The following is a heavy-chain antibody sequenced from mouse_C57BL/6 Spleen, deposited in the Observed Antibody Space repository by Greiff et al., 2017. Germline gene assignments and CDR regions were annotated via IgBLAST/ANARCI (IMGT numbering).Heavy chain of an antibody. CDR3: SRAGYGNTLYYFYY. Sequence: QVQLQQSGPELVKPGASVKISCKASGYAFSSSWLNWVKQRPGKGLEWIGRIYPGDGDTNYNGKFKGKATLTAAKSSSTAYMQLSSLTSEDSAVYFCSRAGYGNTLYYFYYWGQGTTLTVSS. CDR2: IYPGDGDT. V-gene: IGHV1-82*01. CDR1: GYAFSSSW. J-gene: IGHJ2*01. D-gene: IGHD2-1*01.